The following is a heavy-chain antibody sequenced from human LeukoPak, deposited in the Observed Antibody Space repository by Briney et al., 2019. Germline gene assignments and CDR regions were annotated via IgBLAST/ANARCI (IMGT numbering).Heavy chain of an antibody. CDR3: ARGPVSSHGMDV. CDR2: KNPNSGRT. CDR1: GYTFTSYE. Sequence: VASVKVSCKASGYTFTSYEINWVRQATGQGLEWMGFKNPNSGRTGFAQKFQGRFTMTTDTSISTAYMELSSLTSEDTAVYYCARGPVSSHGMDVWGKGTTVTVSS. V-gene: IGHV1-8*01. J-gene: IGHJ6*04.